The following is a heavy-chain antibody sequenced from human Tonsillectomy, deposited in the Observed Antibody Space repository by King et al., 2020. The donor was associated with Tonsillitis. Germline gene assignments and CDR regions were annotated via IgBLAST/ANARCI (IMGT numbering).Heavy chain of an antibody. J-gene: IGHJ6*03. CDR3: ASGGYDYNYYYYMDV. CDR2: IYYSGST. D-gene: IGHD5-12*01. CDR1: GGSISSYY. Sequence: QLQESGPGLVKPSETLSLTCTVSGGSISSYYWSWIRQPPGKGLEWIGYIYYSGSTNYNPSLTSRVTISVDTSKNQSSLKLSSVTAADTAVYYCASGGYDYNYYYYMDVWGKGTTVTVSS. V-gene: IGHV4-59*08.